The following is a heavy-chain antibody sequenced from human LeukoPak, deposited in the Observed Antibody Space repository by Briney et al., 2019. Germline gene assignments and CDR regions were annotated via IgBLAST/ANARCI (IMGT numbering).Heavy chain of an antibody. CDR1: GVTFVHFS. Sequence: QAGGSLRLSCVASGVTFVHFSMHWVRQAPGKGLEWVAFVSGEQTDKYYADSVKGRFTISRDNSRNTLFLEMNSQRPDDTAVYYCARDQPGTYTMSSTWGQGTLVTVSS. CDR3: ARDQPGTYTMSST. V-gene: IGHV3-30*04. J-gene: IGHJ5*02. CDR2: VSGEQTDK. D-gene: IGHD7-27*01.